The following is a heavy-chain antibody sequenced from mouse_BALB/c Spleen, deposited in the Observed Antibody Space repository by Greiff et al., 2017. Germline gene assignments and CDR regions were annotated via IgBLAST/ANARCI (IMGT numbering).Heavy chain of an antibody. CDR3: ARQGLRRDGHFDY. CDR1: GFTFSSYA. CDR2: ISSGGST. V-gene: IGHV5-6-5*01. Sequence: EVHLVESGGGLVKPGGSLKLSCAASGFTFSSYAMSWVRQTPEKRLEWVASISSGGSTYYPDSVKGRFTISRDNARNILYLQMSSLRSEDTAMYYCARQGLRRDGHFDYWGQGTTLTVSS. D-gene: IGHD2-4*01. J-gene: IGHJ2*01.